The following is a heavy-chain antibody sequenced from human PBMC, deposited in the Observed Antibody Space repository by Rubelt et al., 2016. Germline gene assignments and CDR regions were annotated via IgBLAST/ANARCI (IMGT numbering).Heavy chain of an antibody. CDR1: GGSISSNNW. J-gene: IGHJ6*02. Sequence: QVQLQESGPGLVKPSGTLSLTCAVSGGSISSNNWWSWVRQPPGKGLGWIGEINHSGSTNYNPSLKSRVPTSVDTSKCQFALRRSSVTAADTAVYYCARGRYYYGMDVWGQGTTVTVSS. V-gene: IGHV4-4*02. CDR2: INHSGST. CDR3: ARGRYYYGMDV.